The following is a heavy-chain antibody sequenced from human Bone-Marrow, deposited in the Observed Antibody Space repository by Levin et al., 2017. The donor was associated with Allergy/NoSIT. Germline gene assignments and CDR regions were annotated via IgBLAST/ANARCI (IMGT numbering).Heavy chain of an antibody. D-gene: IGHD5-18*01. J-gene: IGHJ3*01. Sequence: GGSLRLSCTASGFPFSSYGMHWVRQGPGKGLEWVSYISDGSETIYYADSVKGRFTISRDDAKNSLFLQMSSLRGEDTALYYCARDRGGRKAYNYLPDAFDLWGQGTMVTVSS. CDR3: ARDRGGRKAYNYLPDAFDL. CDR2: ISDGSETI. V-gene: IGHV3-48*04. CDR1: GFPFSSYG.